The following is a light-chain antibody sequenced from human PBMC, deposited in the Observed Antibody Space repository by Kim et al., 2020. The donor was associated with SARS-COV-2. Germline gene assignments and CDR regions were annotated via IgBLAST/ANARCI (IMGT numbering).Light chain of an antibody. CDR2: GAS. CDR1: QSVSSSY. CDR3: QQYGSSPT. Sequence: EIVLTQSPGTLSLSPGERATLSCRASQSVSSSYLAWYKQKPGQAPRLLIYGASSRATGIPDRFSGSGSGTDFTLTISRLEPEDFAVYYCQQYGSSPTFGGGTKVDIK. J-gene: IGKJ4*01. V-gene: IGKV3-20*01.